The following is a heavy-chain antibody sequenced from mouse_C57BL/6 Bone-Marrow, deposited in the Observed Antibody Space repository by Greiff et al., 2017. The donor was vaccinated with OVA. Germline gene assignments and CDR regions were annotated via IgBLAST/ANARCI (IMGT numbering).Heavy chain of an antibody. V-gene: IGHV1-20*01. D-gene: IGHD1-1*01. CDR2: INPYNGDT. CDR1: GYSFTGYF. CDR3: ARPFYYYGSSWAY. J-gene: IGHJ3*01. Sequence: EVQLQQSGPELVKPGDSVKISCKASGYSFTGYFMNWVMQSHGKSLEWIGRINPYNGDTFYNQKFKGKATLTVDKSSSTAYMQLSSLTSEDSAVYYCARPFYYYGSSWAYWGQGTLVTVSA.